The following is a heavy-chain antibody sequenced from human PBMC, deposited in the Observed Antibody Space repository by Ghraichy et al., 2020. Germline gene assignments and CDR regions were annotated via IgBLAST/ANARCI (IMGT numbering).Heavy chain of an antibody. Sequence: GGSLRLSCAVSGFTFNDFAIHWVRQAPGKGLEWVSLISGDGASTYYADSVKGRFTISRDNSKNSLYLQMNSLTTEDTDLYYCAKGNYGYYYSYGMDVWGKGTTVTVAT. V-gene: IGHV3-43*02. J-gene: IGHJ6*04. CDR2: ISGDGAST. D-gene: IGHD1-7*01. CDR3: AKGNYGYYYSYGMDV. CDR1: GFTFNDFA.